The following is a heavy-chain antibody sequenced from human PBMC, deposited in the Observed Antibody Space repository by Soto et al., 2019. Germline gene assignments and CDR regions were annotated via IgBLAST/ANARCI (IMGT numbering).Heavy chain of an antibody. J-gene: IGHJ3*02. CDR2: INPSGGST. V-gene: IGHV1-46*01. D-gene: IGHD3-3*01. CDR3: ARDYSRDFWSGYYNPAFDI. Sequence: ASVKVSCKASGYTFTSYYMQWVRQAPGQGLEWMGIINPSGGSTSYAQKFQGRVTMTRDTSTSTVYMELSSLRSEDTAVYYCARDYSRDFWSGYYNPAFDIWGQGTMVTVSS. CDR1: GYTFTSYY.